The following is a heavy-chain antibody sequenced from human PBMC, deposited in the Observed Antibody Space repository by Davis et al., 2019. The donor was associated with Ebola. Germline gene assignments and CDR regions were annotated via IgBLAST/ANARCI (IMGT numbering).Heavy chain of an antibody. V-gene: IGHV4-59*12. J-gene: IGHJ6*02. D-gene: IGHD1-26*01. CDR1: GGSISSYY. CDR2: IYYSGST. Sequence: PGGSLRLSCTVSGGSISSYYWSWIRQPPGKGLEWIGYIYYSGSTNYNPSLKSRVTISVDTSKNQFSLKLSSVTAADTAVYYCAREMYSGSYWGIYYYYGMDVWGQGTTVTVSS. CDR3: AREMYSGSYWGIYYYYGMDV.